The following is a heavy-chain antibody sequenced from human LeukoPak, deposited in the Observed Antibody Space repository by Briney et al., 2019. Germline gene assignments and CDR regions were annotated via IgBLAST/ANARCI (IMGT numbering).Heavy chain of an antibody. CDR2: INHSGST. V-gene: IGHV4-34*09. D-gene: IGHD2-21*02. Sequence: SETLSLTCAVYGGFFSGYYWSWIRQPPGKGLEWIGEINHSGSTYYNPSLKSRVTISVDTSKNQFSLKLSSVTAADTAVYYCARVKGGGNFYFDYWGQGTLVTVSS. J-gene: IGHJ4*02. CDR3: ARVKGGGNFYFDY. CDR1: GGFFSGYY.